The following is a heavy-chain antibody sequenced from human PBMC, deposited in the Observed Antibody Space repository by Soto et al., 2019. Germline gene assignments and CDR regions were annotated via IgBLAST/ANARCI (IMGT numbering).Heavy chain of an antibody. J-gene: IGHJ5*02. D-gene: IGHD3-3*01. Sequence: AVKVSCKASGGTFSSYAISWVRQAPGQGLEWMGGIIPIFGTANYAQKFQGRVTITADKSTSTAYMELSSLRSEDTAVYYCARVLIPTFGVVMGFDPWGQGTLVTVSS. CDR3: ARVLIPTFGVVMGFDP. CDR2: IIPIFGTA. CDR1: GGTFSSYA. V-gene: IGHV1-69*06.